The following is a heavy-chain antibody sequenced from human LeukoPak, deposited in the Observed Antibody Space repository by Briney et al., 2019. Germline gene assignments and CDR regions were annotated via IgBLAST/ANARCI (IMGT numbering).Heavy chain of an antibody. V-gene: IGHV4-34*01. CDR1: GGSFSGYY. CDR3: AREKAGYDFWSGYSPDWFDP. J-gene: IGHJ5*02. CDR2: INHSGST. D-gene: IGHD3-3*01. Sequence: SETLSLTCAVYGGSFSGYYWSWIRQPPGKGLEWIGEINHSGSTNYNPSLRSRVTISVDTSKNQFSLKLSSVTAADTAVYYCAREKAGYDFWSGYSPDWFDPWGQGTLVTVSS.